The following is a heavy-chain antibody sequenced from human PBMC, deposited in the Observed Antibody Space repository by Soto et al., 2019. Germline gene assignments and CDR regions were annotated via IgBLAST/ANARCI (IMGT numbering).Heavy chain of an antibody. CDR2: IYYSGTN. J-gene: IGHJ4*02. Sequence: QLQLQESGPGLVKPSETLSLTCTVSGGSISSSSYYWGWIRQPPGKGLEWIGSIYYSGTNYYNPTLKCRVTISVATSKNQFSLKLSSVTAADTSVYSCARHTPAISISDHWGQGTLVTVSS. D-gene: IGHD2-15*01. CDR1: GGSISSSSYY. CDR3: ARHTPAISISDH. V-gene: IGHV4-39*01.